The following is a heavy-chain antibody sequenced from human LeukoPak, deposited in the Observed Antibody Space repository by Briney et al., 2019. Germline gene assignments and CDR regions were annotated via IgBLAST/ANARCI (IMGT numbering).Heavy chain of an antibody. CDR1: GCTVSSNY. CDR2: IYSGGIT. J-gene: IGHJ6*02. V-gene: IGHV3-66*01. CDR3: AKAGHYYYGMDV. Sequence: GGSLRLSCAASGCTVSSNYMSWVRQAPGKGLEWVSVIYSGGITYYADSVKGRFTISRDNSKNTLYLQMNSLRAEDTAVYYCAKAGHYYYGMDVWGQGTTVTVSS. D-gene: IGHD1-1*01.